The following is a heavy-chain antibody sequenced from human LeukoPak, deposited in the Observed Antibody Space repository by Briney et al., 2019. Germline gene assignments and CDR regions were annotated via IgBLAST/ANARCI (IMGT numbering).Heavy chain of an antibody. J-gene: IGHJ3*02. CDR2: IYHSGST. V-gene: IGHV4-38-2*02. Sequence: SETLSLTCTVSGYSISSGYYWGWIRQPPGKGLEWIGSIYHSGSTYYNPSLKSRVTISVDTSKNQFSLKLSSVTAADTAVYYCARDAPQNSGSYSGSAFDIWGQGTMDTVSS. D-gene: IGHD1-26*01. CDR3: ARDAPQNSGSYSGSAFDI. CDR1: GYSISSGYY.